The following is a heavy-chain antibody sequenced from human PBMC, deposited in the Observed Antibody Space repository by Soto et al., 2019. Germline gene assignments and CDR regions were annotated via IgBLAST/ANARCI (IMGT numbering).Heavy chain of an antibody. CDR1: GFTVSSND. CDR3: ARDRVESGYPEYFQH. CDR2: IYSGGST. V-gene: IGHV3-53*01. D-gene: IGHD3-22*01. J-gene: IGHJ1*01. Sequence: GGSLRLSCGASGFTVSSNDMSWVRQAPGKGLEWVSVIYSGGSTYYADSVKGRFTISRDKSKNTLYLQMNSLRAEDTAVYYCARDRVESGYPEYFQHWGQGTLVTVSS.